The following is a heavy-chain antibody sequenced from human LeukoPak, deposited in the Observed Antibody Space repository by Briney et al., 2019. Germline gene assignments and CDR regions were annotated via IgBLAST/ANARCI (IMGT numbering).Heavy chain of an antibody. CDR2: IIPIFGTA. D-gene: IGHD1-26*01. J-gene: IGHJ4*02. CDR3: AREWELHFDY. CDR1: GGTFSSYA. V-gene: IGHV1-69*13. Sequence: SVKVSCKASGGTFSSYAITWVRQAPGQGLEWMGGIIPIFGTANYAQKFQGRVSITADESTSTAYMELSSLRSEDTAVYYCAREWELHFDYWGQGTLVTVSS.